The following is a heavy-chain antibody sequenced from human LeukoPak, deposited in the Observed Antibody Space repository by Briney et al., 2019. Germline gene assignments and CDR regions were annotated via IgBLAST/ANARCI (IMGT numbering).Heavy chain of an antibody. V-gene: IGHV3-30*18. Sequence: GGSLRLSCAASGFTFSSYGMHWVRQAPGKALEWVAVISYDGSNKYYADSVKGRFTISRDNSKNTLYLQMNSLRAEDTAVYYCAKDFGKGGLWSVFDYWGQGTLVTVSS. D-gene: IGHD3-10*02. CDR1: GFTFSSYG. CDR2: ISYDGSNK. CDR3: AKDFGKGGLWSVFDY. J-gene: IGHJ4*02.